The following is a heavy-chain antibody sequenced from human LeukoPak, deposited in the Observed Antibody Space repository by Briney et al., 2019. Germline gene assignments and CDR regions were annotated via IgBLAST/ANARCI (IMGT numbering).Heavy chain of an antibody. D-gene: IGHD2-2*01. CDR3: ARVIRAYCSSTSCYAPFSYGMDV. J-gene: IGHJ6*02. CDR2: ISYDGRNK. V-gene: IGHV3-30*04. Sequence: GGSLRLSCAASGFTFSSYAMHWVRQAPGRGLEWVAVISYDGRNKDYADSVKGRFTISRDNSKNTLYLQMNSLRAEDTAVYYCARVIRAYCSSTSCYAPFSYGMDVWGQGTTVTVSS. CDR1: GFTFSSYA.